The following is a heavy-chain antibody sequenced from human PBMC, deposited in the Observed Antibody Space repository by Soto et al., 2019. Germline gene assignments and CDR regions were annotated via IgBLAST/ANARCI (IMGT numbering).Heavy chain of an antibody. D-gene: IGHD2-21*02. Sequence: QVQLVQSGAEVKKPGSSVKVSCKASGGTFSSYAISWVRQAPGQGLDWMGGIIPIFGTANYAQKFQGRVTSTADESTNTEYMELSRLRSEDTAVYYCARELRGSYCGGDCPNWFDPWGQGTLVTVSS. V-gene: IGHV1-69*01. CDR2: IIPIFGTA. J-gene: IGHJ5*02. CDR3: ARELRGSYCGGDCPNWFDP. CDR1: GGTFSSYA.